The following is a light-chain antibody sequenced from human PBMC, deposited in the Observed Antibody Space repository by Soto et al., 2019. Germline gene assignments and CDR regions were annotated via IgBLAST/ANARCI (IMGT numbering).Light chain of an antibody. Sequence: EIVLTQSPGTLSLSAGESATLSCRASQRVSSGYLAWYQQKPGQAPRLLIYGASSRATGIPDRFIGSGSGTDFTLTISRLEPEDFALYYCQQYGYSPLTCGGGTKVEIK. CDR1: QRVSSGY. CDR3: QQYGYSPLT. V-gene: IGKV3-20*01. CDR2: GAS. J-gene: IGKJ4*01.